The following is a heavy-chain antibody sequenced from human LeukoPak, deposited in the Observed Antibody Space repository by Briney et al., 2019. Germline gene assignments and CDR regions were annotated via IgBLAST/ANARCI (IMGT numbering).Heavy chain of an antibody. Sequence: PGGSLRLSCAASGFTFSSYAMSWVRQAPGKGLEWVSAISGSGGSTYYADSVKGRFTISRDNSKNTLYLQMNSLRAEDTAVYYCAKASPSGYYYDSSGYYPFDYWGQGTLVTVSS. V-gene: IGHV3-23*01. J-gene: IGHJ4*02. CDR2: ISGSGGST. CDR3: AKASPSGYYYDSSGYYPFDY. D-gene: IGHD3-22*01. CDR1: GFTFSSYA.